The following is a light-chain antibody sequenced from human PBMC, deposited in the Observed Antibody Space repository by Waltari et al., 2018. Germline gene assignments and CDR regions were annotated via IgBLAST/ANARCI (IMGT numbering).Light chain of an antibody. J-gene: IGKJ2*01. CDR1: QSVANNY. Sequence: EIVLTQSPGTLSLSPGERGTLSCRASQSVANNYLAWYQQRPGQAPRLLIYGASTRATGIPDRFTGSGSGTDFTLTLSRLEPADFVVYFCQQYVRSPYTFGQGTKLEIK. V-gene: IGKV3-20*01. CDR3: QQYVRSPYT. CDR2: GAS.